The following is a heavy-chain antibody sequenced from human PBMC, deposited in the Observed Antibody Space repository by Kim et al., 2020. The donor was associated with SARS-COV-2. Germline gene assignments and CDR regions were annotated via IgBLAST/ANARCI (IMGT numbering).Heavy chain of an antibody. CDR1: GFTFSSYA. CDR2: ISGGGDST. CDR3: AIYSTRWSWSFYY. D-gene: IGHD6-13*01. V-gene: IGHV3-23*01. J-gene: IGHJ4*02. Sequence: GGSLRLSCAASGFTFSSYAMSWVRQAPGKGLEWVSAISGGGDSTYYADSVKGRFTISRDNSKNTLYLQLNSLRPEDTAVYSCAIYSTRWSWSFYYWVQGT.